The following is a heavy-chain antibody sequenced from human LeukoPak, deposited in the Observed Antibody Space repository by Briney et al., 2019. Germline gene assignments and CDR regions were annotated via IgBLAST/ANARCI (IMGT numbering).Heavy chain of an antibody. J-gene: IGHJ5*02. V-gene: IGHV3-33*01. CDR3: VRVAVAGNPNNWFDP. CDR2: IWYDGSNK. D-gene: IGHD6-19*01. Sequence: PGGSLRLSCAASGFTFSNYGMHWVRQAPGKGLEWVAVIWYDGSNKYYADSVKGQFTISRDNSKNTLYLQMNSLRAEDTAVYYCVRVAVAGNPNNWFDPWGQGTLVTVSS. CDR1: GFTFSNYG.